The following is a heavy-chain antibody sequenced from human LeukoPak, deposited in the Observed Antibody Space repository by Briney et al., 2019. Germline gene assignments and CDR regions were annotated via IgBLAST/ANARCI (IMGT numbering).Heavy chain of an antibody. Sequence: GGSLRLSCAASGFTFSSYWMSWVRQAPGKGLEWVANMKKDGNENYYVDSVKGRLAMSRDKAKNSVYLQMNSLRAGDTGVYYCARIGYSSSCTDYWGQGTLVTVSS. D-gene: IGHD2-2*01. CDR3: ARIGYSSSCTDY. J-gene: IGHJ4*02. V-gene: IGHV3-7*01. CDR1: GFTFSSYW. CDR2: MKKDGNEN.